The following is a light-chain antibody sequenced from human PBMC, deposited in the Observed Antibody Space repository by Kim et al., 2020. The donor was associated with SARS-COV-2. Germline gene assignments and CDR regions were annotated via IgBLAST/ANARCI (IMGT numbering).Light chain of an antibody. CDR1: NLGSKE. J-gene: IGLJ3*02. CDR3: QVWDSDSDYWV. CDR2: SDG. Sequence: APGKAARIPCGGNNLGSKEENWCPQKPGQAPVFVIYSDGDQPSGIPEQFSGSNSANTATLTISWVEAGDEGDYYCQVWDSDSDYWVFGGGTQLTVL. V-gene: IGLV3-21*04.